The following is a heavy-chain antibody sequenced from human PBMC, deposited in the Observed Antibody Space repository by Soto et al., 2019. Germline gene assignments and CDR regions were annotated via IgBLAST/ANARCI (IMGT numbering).Heavy chain of an antibody. V-gene: IGHV5-51*01. CDR2: IYPGDSDT. D-gene: IGHD1-26*01. Sequence: GESLKISCQGSGYSFTSYWIGWVRQMPGKGLEWMGIIYPGDSDTTYSPSFQGQVTISADKSISTAYLQWSSLKASDTAMYYCAGTSGSYFGWFDPWGQGTLVTVSS. CDR1: GYSFTSYW. CDR3: AGTSGSYFGWFDP. J-gene: IGHJ5*02.